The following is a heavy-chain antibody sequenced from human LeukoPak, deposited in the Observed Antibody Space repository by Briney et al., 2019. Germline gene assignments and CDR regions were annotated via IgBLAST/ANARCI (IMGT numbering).Heavy chain of an antibody. Sequence: ARSLTPSCAATGFTISSYWMHWDRQVPGKGLVWVSHINRDGSDTTYADSVKGRFTISRDNAKNRRFLQMNSLKADDTPVYYCAGVEDGASPLDYWGQGTLVSVSS. CDR3: AGVEDGASPLDY. D-gene: IGHD5-24*01. J-gene: IGHJ4*02. CDR2: INRDGSDT. V-gene: IGHV3-74*01. CDR1: GFTISSYW.